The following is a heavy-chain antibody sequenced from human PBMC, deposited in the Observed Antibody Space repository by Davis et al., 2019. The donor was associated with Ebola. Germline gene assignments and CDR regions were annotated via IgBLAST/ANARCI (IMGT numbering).Heavy chain of an antibody. Sequence: GESLKISCEASDFIVSDKYMSWVRQAPGTGPEWVSVIYRDERTYYANSVRGRFTISRDNSKNTVYLQMNSLRVEDTAMYYCARHVNGDFWYFDLWGRGTRVTVSA. CDR1: DFIVSDKY. CDR3: ARHVNGDFWYFDL. J-gene: IGHJ2*01. D-gene: IGHD4-17*01. CDR2: IYRDERT. V-gene: IGHV3-53*01.